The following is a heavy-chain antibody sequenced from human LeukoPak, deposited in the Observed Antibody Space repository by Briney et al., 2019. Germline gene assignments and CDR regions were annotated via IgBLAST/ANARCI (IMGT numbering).Heavy chain of an antibody. CDR3: ARDSNGYCSGTSCYEEGYGMDV. V-gene: IGHV3-48*01. Sequence: SVKGRFTISRDNAKNSLYLQMNSLRAEDTAVYYCARDSNGYCSGTSCYEEGYGMDVWGQGTTVTVSS. D-gene: IGHD2-2*01. J-gene: IGHJ6*02.